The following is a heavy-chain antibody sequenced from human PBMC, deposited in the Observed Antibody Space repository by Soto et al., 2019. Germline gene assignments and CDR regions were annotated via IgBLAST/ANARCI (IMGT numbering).Heavy chain of an antibody. CDR1: GFTFSSYA. CDR3: ASMGNDYGDYVHY. CDR2: ISYDGSNK. V-gene: IGHV3-30-3*01. Sequence: LRLSCAASGFTFSSYAMHWVRQAPGKGLEWVAVISYDGSNKYYADSVKGRFTISRDNSKNTLYLQMNSLRAEDTAVYYCASMGNDYGDYVHYWGQGTLVTVSS. D-gene: IGHD4-17*01. J-gene: IGHJ4*02.